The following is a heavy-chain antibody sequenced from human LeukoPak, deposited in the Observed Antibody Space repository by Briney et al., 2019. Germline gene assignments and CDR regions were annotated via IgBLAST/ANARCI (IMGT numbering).Heavy chain of an antibody. V-gene: IGHV5-51*01. Sequence: GESLKISCKGPGYSFTSYWIGWVRQMPGEGLEWMGIIYPGDSDTRYSPSFQGQVTIPADKSISTAYLQWSSLKASDTAMYYCARRSGSYFVPYFDYWGQGTLVTVSS. CDR3: ARRSGSYFVPYFDY. CDR1: GYSFTSYW. CDR2: IYPGDSDT. D-gene: IGHD1-26*01. J-gene: IGHJ4*02.